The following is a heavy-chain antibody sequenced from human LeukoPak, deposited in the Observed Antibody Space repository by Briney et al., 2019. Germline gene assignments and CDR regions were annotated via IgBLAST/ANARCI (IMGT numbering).Heavy chain of an antibody. Sequence: GASVKVSCKASGYTFTSYPINWVRQAPGQGLEWMGWINTNTGDPTYAQGFTGRFVFSLDTSVNTAYPQISSLKAEDTAVYYCARVGIPYYYYYMDVWGKGTTVSVS. CDR1: GYTFTSYP. D-gene: IGHD2-21*01. V-gene: IGHV7-4-1*02. CDR3: ARVGIPYYYYYMDV. CDR2: INTNTGDP. J-gene: IGHJ6*03.